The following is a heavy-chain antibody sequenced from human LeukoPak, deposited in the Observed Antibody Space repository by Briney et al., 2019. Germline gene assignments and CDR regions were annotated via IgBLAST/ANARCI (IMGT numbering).Heavy chain of an antibody. V-gene: IGHV4-30-2*01. CDR1: GGSISSGGYY. CDR2: IYHSGST. Sequence: PSETLSLTCTVSGGSISSGGYYWSWIRQPPGKGLEWIGYIYHSGSTYYNPSLKSRVTISVDRSKNQFSLKLSSVTAADTAVYYCARDRAYYDSSGYYEALDYWGQGTLVTVSS. J-gene: IGHJ4*02. CDR3: ARDRAYYDSSGYYEALDY. D-gene: IGHD3-22*01.